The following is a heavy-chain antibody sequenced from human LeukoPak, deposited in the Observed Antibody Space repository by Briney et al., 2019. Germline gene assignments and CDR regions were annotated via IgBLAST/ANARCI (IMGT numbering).Heavy chain of an antibody. CDR2: ISYDGSNK. J-gene: IGHJ5*02. CDR1: GFTFSSYA. Sequence: GGSLRLSCAASGFTFSSYAMHWVRQAPGKGLEWVAVISYDGSNKYYADSVKGRFTISRDNSKNTLYLQMNSLRAEDTAVYYCARDTDDFWSGPSYNWFDPWGQGTLVTVSS. CDR3: ARDTDDFWSGPSYNWFDP. D-gene: IGHD3-3*01. V-gene: IGHV3-30-3*01.